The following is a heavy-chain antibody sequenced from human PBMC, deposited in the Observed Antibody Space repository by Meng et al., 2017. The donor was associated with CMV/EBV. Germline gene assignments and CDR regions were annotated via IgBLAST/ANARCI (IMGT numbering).Heavy chain of an antibody. CDR1: GGTVSSYA. V-gene: IGHV1-69*12. D-gene: IGHD3-22*01. CDR3: ARGYYDSSGYYYRGGYYFDY. J-gene: IGHJ4*02. Sequence: QGEWVWSGAEGKKLGSSVKVSCKASGGTVSSYAISWVRQATGQGLEWMGGIIPILGTANYAQKFQGRVTITEDESTSTAYMELSSLRSEDTAVYYCARGYYDSSGYYYRGGYYFDYWGQGTLVTVSS. CDR2: IIPILGTA.